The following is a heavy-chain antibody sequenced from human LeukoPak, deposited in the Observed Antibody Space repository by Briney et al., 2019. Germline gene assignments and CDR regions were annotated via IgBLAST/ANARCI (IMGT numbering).Heavy chain of an antibody. V-gene: IGHV7-4-1*02. D-gene: IGHD4-23*01. CDR3: AGGNTVYYYYMDV. J-gene: IGHJ6*03. CDR2: INTNTGNP. Sequence: EASVKVSCKASGYTFTSYAMNWVRQAPGQGLEWMGWINTNTGNPTYAQGFTGRFDFSLDTSVSTAYLQISSLKAEDTAVYYCAGGNTVYYYYMDVWGKGTTVTVSS. CDR1: GYTFTSYA.